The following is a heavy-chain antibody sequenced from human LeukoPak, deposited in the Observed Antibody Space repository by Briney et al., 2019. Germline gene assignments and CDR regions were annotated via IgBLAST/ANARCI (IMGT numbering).Heavy chain of an antibody. D-gene: IGHD3-3*01. CDR2: ISGSGGST. Sequence: GGSLRLSCAASGFTFSSYAMSWVRQAPGKGLEWVSAISGSGGSTYYADSVKGRFTISRDNSKNTLYLQMNSLRAEDTAVYYCAKVRRFLEWLLPIFDYWGQGTLVTVSS. CDR1: GFTFSSYA. V-gene: IGHV3-23*01. CDR3: AKVRRFLEWLLPIFDY. J-gene: IGHJ4*02.